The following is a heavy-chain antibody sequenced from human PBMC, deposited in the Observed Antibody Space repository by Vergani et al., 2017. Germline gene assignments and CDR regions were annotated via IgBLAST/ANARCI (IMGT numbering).Heavy chain of an antibody. D-gene: IGHD3-10*01. CDR3: AKDQGGSTMVRGGYAFDI. CDR1: GFTFSSYA. CDR2: ISGSGGST. V-gene: IGHV3-23*01. J-gene: IGHJ3*02. Sequence: EVQLLESGGGLVQPGGSLRLSCAASGFTFSSYAMSWVRQAPGKGLEWVSAISGSGGSTYYADSVKGRFTISRDNSKNTLYLQMNSLRAEDTAVYYCAKDQGGSTMVRGGYAFDIWGQGTMATVSS.